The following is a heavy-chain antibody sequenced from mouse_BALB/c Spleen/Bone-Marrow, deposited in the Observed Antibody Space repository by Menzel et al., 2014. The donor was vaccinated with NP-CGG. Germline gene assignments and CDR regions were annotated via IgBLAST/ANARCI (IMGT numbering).Heavy chain of an antibody. CDR3: ARRVYYDYYAMDY. CDR1: GYAFTSYN. V-gene: IGHV1S135*01. Sequence: EVQLQQSGPELVKSGASVKVSCKASGYAFTSYNMYWVKQSHGKSLEWIGYIDPYSGGTSFNQKFKGKATLTVDKSSSTAYMHLNSLTSEDSAVYYCARRVYYDYYAMDYWGQGTSVTVSS. J-gene: IGHJ4*01. CDR2: IDPYSGGT. D-gene: IGHD1-1*01.